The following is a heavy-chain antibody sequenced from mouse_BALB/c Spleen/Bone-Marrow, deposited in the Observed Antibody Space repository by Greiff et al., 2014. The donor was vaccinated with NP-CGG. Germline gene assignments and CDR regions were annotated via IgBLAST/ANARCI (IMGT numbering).Heavy chain of an antibody. V-gene: IGHV1-82*01. Sequence: VQLQQSGPELVKPGASVKISCTGSGYAFSSSWMNRVKQRPVQGLEWIGRIYPGDGDTNSNGRFKGKATLTADISSNTAYMQLSSLTSVDSAVYFCARSAYYGSSYGAMDYWGQGTSVTVSS. CDR1: GYAFSSSW. CDR3: ARSAYYGSSYGAMDY. D-gene: IGHD1-1*01. CDR2: IYPGDGDT. J-gene: IGHJ4*01.